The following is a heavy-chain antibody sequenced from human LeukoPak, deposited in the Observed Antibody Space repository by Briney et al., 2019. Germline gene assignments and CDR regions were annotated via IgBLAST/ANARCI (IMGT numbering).Heavy chain of an antibody. CDR1: GYTFTSYD. CDR3: ARGVGEYDSSAFDY. V-gene: IGHV1-8*01. CDR2: MNPNSGNT. Sequence: ASVKVSCKASGYTFTSYDINWVRQATGQGLEWMGWMNPNSGNTGYAQKFQGRVTMTRNTSISTAYMELSSLRSEDTAVCYCARGVGEYDSSAFDYWGQGTLVTVSS. D-gene: IGHD3-22*01. J-gene: IGHJ4*02.